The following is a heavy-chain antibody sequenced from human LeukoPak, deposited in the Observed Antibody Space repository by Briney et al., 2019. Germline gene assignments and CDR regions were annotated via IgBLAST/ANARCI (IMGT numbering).Heavy chain of an antibody. CDR2: INGGGDIT. Sequence: AGGSLRLSCEGSRYSFDSYAMTWVRQAPGKGLEWVSSINGGGDITYYAESVKGRFTDSRDNSKNTLFLQMNSLRAEDTAVFYCAKRYGDSTGWFFDFWGQGSLVTVSS. CDR1: RYSFDSYA. D-gene: IGHD6-13*01. J-gene: IGHJ4*02. CDR3: AKRYGDSTGWFFDF. V-gene: IGHV3-23*01.